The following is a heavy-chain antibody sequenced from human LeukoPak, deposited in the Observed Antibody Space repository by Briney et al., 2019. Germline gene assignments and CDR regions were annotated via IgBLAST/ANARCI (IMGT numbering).Heavy chain of an antibody. CDR2: FDPEDGET. D-gene: IGHD6-13*01. Sequence: ASVKVSCKVSGYTLTELSMHWVRQAPGKGLEWMGGFDPEDGETIYAQKFQGRVTMTEDTSTDTAYMELSSLRSEDTAVYYCATRWYSSSWSQLGYAFDIWGQGTMVTVSS. CDR3: ATRWYSSSWSQLGYAFDI. V-gene: IGHV1-24*01. CDR1: GYTLTELS. J-gene: IGHJ3*02.